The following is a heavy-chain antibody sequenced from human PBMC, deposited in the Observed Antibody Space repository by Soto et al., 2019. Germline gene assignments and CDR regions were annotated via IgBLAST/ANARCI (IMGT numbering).Heavy chain of an antibody. Sequence: LRLSCAASGFSCSSYEMNWVRQAPGKGLEWISYIGGSGGTKYSADSVKGRFIISRDNAQNSLYLQMNSLRVEDTAVYYCARDRGGDVGQFLFPDGFDLWGQGTMVTVSS. CDR3: ARDRGGDVGQFLFPDGFDL. D-gene: IGHD3-10*01. CDR1: GFSCSSYE. CDR2: IGGSGGTK. J-gene: IGHJ3*01. V-gene: IGHV3-48*03.